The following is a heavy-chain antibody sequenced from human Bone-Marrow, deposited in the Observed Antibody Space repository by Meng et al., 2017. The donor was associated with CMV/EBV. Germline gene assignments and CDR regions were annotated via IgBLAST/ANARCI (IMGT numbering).Heavy chain of an antibody. Sequence: VQLVQSGAEVKKHWASVKVSWKASCYTFTSYGSSLVRQATGQGREWMGWISAYNGNTNYAQKLQGRVTMTTDTSTSTAYMELRRLTSDDTAVYYCARVAYSTLDYWGQGTLVTVSS. D-gene: IGHD4-11*01. J-gene: IGHJ4*02. CDR3: ARVAYSTLDY. CDR2: ISAYNGNT. CDR1: CYTFTSYG. V-gene: IGHV1-18*01.